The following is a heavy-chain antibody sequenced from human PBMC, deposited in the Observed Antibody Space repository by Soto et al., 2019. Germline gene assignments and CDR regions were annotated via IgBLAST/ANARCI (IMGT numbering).Heavy chain of an antibody. CDR1: GGTFSSYA. CDR3: ARGLAYCGGDCYSNI. CDR2: IIPIFGTA. V-gene: IGHV1-69*13. Sequence: GASVKVSCKASGGTFSSYAISWVRQAPGQGLEWMGGIIPIFGTANYAQKFQGRVTITADESTSTAYMELSSLRSEDTAVYYCARGLAYCGGDCYSNIRGQGTMVTVSS. J-gene: IGHJ3*02. D-gene: IGHD2-21*02.